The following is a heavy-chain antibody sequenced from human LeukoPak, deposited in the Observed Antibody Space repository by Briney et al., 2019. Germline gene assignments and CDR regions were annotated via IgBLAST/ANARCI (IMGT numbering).Heavy chain of an antibody. CDR1: GFTIGSHF. CDR2: LEPSGNER. Sequence: GGSLRLSCAVSGFTIGSHFMGWVRHLPGKGLQCVAILEPSGNERNYVDSVKGRFSISRDNAQNSLSLQKNNLSADDTAVYYCARLGATSSGKYYFDYWGQGTLVTVSS. J-gene: IGHJ4*02. CDR3: ARLGATSSGKYYFDY. V-gene: IGHV3-7*01. D-gene: IGHD6-25*01.